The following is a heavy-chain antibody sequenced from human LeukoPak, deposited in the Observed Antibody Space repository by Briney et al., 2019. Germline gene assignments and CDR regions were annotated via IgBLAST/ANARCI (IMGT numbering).Heavy chain of an antibody. CDR2: IYYSGST. CDR3: ARVGGSGSGSFDY. Sequence: SETLSLTCTVSSGSISSYYWSWIRQPPGKGLEWIGYIYYSGSTNYNPSLKSRVTISVDTSKNQFSLKLSFVTAADTAVYYCARVGGSGSGSFDYWGQGTLVTVSS. J-gene: IGHJ4*02. V-gene: IGHV4-59*01. CDR1: SGSISSYY. D-gene: IGHD3-10*01.